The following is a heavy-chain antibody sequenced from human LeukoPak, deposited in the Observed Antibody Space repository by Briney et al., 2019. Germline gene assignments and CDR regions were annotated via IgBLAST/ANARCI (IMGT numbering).Heavy chain of an antibody. D-gene: IGHD3-3*01. CDR1: GFTFGDYA. Sequence: GGSLRLSCTASGFTFGDYAMSWFRQAPGKGLEWVSSISSSSSYIYYADSVKGRFTISRDNAKNSLYLQMNSLRAEDTAVYYCARVLPGYDFWSGYYSGSNRFDPWGQGTLVTVSS. J-gene: IGHJ5*02. CDR3: ARVLPGYDFWSGYYSGSNRFDP. V-gene: IGHV3-21*01. CDR2: ISSSSSYI.